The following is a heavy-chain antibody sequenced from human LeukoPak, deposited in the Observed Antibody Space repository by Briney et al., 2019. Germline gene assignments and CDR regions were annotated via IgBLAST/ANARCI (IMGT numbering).Heavy chain of an antibody. J-gene: IGHJ4*02. CDR2: INSGGSST. D-gene: IGHD6-6*01. V-gene: IGHV3-74*01. CDR1: GSTFSSYW. CDR3: ARAERFIAARPLDY. Sequence: GGSLRLSCAASGSTFSSYWMHRVRQAPGKGLVWVSRINSGGSSTSYADSVKGRFTISRDNAKNTLYLQMNSLRAEDTAVYYCARAERFIAARPLDYWGQGTLVTVSS.